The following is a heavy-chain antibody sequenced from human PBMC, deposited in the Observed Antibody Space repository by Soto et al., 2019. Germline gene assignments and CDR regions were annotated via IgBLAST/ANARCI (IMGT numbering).Heavy chain of an antibody. J-gene: IGHJ4*02. V-gene: IGHV1-8*01. CDR1: GYTFTSYD. D-gene: IGHD2-21*02. CDR2: MNPNSGNT. Sequence: GSSVKLSCTDSGYTFTSYDINWVRQATGQGLEWMGWMNPNSGNTGYAQKFQGRVTMTRNTSISTAYMELSSLRSEDTAVYYCAREVTDYWGQGTLVTVSS. CDR3: AREVTDY.